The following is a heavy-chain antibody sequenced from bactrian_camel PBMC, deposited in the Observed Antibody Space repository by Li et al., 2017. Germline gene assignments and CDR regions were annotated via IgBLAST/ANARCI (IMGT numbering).Heavy chain of an antibody. CDR2: IAYDGWVS. CDR1: GNTNSIYF. Sequence: VQLVESGGGSVQAGGSLNLTCAASGNTNSIYFMGWFRQVPGKGLEWVAQIAYDGWVSRYHDSAKGRFTISQDKGKNMVYLQMNNLKPDDSAMYYCAYESGTTPDLCRRRGPGGYFGQGT. D-gene: IGHD7*01. V-gene: IGHV3S6*01. J-gene: IGHJ3*01.